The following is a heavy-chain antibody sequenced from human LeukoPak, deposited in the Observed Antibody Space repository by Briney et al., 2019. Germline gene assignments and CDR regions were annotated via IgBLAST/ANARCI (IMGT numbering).Heavy chain of an antibody. D-gene: IGHD3-3*01. CDR1: GYSISSNYY. J-gene: IGHJ4*02. Sequence: PSETLYLTCGVSGYSISSNYYWGWIRQPPGKGLEWIGSVYHSGYTYYNPSLKSRVTISVDTSKNHLSLILISVTVADTAVYCCVRCSYSDFWGGRGTAIDYWGQGTLVTVSS. CDR3: VRCSYSDFWGGRGTAIDY. CDR2: VYHSGYT. V-gene: IGHV4-38-2*01.